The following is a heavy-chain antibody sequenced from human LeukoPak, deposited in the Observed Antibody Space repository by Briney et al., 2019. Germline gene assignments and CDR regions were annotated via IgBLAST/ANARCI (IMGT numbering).Heavy chain of an antibody. CDR1: GVSINTCCYY. CDR3: ARGRSYGFDFDS. Sequence: SETLSLTRDVSGVSINTCCYYWTWIRQPPGKGLEWTGYKYYSGSTRYNSSLRSRLTISLDSSKNQFSLRLTSVTAADTAVYYCARGRSYGFDFDSWGPGTLVIVSS. V-gene: IGHV4-61*01. CDR2: KYYSGST. J-gene: IGHJ4*02. D-gene: IGHD5-18*01.